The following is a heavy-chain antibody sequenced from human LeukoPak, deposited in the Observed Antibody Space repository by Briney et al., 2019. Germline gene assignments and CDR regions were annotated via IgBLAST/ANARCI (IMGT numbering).Heavy chain of an antibody. Sequence: GGSLRLSCAASGFTVSSNYMSWVRQAPGKGLEWVSVIYSGGSTYYADSVKGRFTISRDNAKNSLHLQMNSLRAEDTALYYCAKDRGYCSSTSCSDGMDVWGQGTTATVSS. CDR1: GFTVSSNY. V-gene: IGHV3-53*05. J-gene: IGHJ6*02. D-gene: IGHD2-2*01. CDR3: AKDRGYCSSTSCSDGMDV. CDR2: IYSGGST.